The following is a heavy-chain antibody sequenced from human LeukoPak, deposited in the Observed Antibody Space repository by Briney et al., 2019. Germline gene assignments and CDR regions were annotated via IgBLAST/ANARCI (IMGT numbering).Heavy chain of an antibody. V-gene: IGHV4-34*01. CDR2: INHSGST. CDR1: GGSFSGYY. J-gene: IGHJ6*03. CDR3: ARVKRRSYYYYMDV. Sequence: SETLSLTCAVHGGSFSGYYWSWIRQPPGKGLEWIGEINHSGSTNYNPSLKSRVTISVDTSKNQFSLKLSSVTAADTAVYYCARVKRRSYYYYMDVWGKGTTVTVSS.